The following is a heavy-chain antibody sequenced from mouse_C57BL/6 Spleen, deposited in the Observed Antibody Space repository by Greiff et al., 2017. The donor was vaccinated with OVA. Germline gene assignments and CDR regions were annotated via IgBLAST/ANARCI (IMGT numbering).Heavy chain of an antibody. V-gene: IGHV1-82*01. D-gene: IGHD1-1*01. J-gene: IGHJ2*01. CDR3: ARRGNYGSSYPFDY. Sequence: VQLQQSGPELVKPGASVKISCKASGYAFSSSWMNWVKQRPGKGLEWIGRIYPGDGDTNYNGKFKGKATLTVDKSSSTAYMQLSSLTSEDSAVYFCARRGNYGSSYPFDYWGQGTTLTVSS. CDR1: GYAFSSSW. CDR2: IYPGDGDT.